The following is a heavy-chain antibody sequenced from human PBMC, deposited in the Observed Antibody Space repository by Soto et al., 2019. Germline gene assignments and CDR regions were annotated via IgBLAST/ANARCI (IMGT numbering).Heavy chain of an antibody. J-gene: IGHJ4*02. CDR3: AKDENSSGWYGGGNY. Sequence: QVQLLESEGGVVQPGRSLRLSCAASGFTFISYGMHWVGQAPGKGLEWVAVISYDGSNKYYADSVKGRFTISRDNSKNTLYLQMNSLRAEDTAVYYCAKDENSSGWYGGGNYWGQGTLVTVSS. D-gene: IGHD6-19*01. V-gene: IGHV3-30*18. CDR1: GFTFISYG. CDR2: ISYDGSNK.